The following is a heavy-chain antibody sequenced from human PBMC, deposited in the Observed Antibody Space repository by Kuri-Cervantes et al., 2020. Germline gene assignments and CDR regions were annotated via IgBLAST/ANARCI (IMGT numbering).Heavy chain of an antibody. V-gene: IGHV1-2*02. Sequence: ASVKVSCKASGYTFTGYYMHWVRQAPGQGLEWMGWISPNSGGTNYAQKFQGRVTMTRDTSISTAYMELSSLRSEDTAVYYCARTWIQLWLGWFDPWGQGTLVTVSS. J-gene: IGHJ5*02. CDR2: ISPNSGGT. CDR3: ARTWIQLWLGWFDP. CDR1: GYTFTGYY. D-gene: IGHD5-18*01.